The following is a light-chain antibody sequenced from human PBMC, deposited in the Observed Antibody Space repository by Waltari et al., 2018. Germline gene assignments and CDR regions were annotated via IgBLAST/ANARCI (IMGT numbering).Light chain of an antibody. CDR3: QERSDWRGLT. Sequence: DIVMTQSPDSLAVSLGERAPINCKSSQSVLYSSNNNNYLAWYQQKPGQPPKLLIYWASTRESGVPDRFSGSGSGTDFTLTISSLQAEDVAVYYCQERSDWRGLTFGPGTKVDIK. J-gene: IGKJ3*01. V-gene: IGKV4-1*01. CDR2: WAS. CDR1: QSVLYSSNNNNY.